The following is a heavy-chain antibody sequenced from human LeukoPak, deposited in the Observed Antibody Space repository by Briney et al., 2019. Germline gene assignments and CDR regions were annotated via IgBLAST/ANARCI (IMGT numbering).Heavy chain of an antibody. V-gene: IGHV3-23*01. Sequence: GGSLTLSCAASGFTFSSYAMSWVRQAPGKGLEWVSGISNIGGSTYYADSVKGRFTISRDNSKNTLNLQMNSLRAEDTAVYYCAKERIVGAIGYFDYWGQGTLVTVSS. CDR3: AKERIVGAIGYFDY. CDR1: GFTFSSYA. J-gene: IGHJ4*02. D-gene: IGHD1-26*01. CDR2: ISNIGGST.